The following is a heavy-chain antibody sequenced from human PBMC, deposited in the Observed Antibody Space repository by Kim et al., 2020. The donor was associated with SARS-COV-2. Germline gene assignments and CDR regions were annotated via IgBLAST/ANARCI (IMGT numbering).Heavy chain of an antibody. CDR3: GRGVDYSGTGSHGDY. CDR2: INQHGSET. J-gene: IGHJ4*02. CDR1: GFTFGSYW. D-gene: IGHD3-10*01. Sequence: GGSLRLSCAASGFTFGSYWMSWVRQAPGKGLEWVANINQHGSETNYAASMKGRFTISRDNTKSSLDLQMDSLRAEDTAVYFCGRGVDYSGTGSHGDYWGQGTLVTVSS. V-gene: IGHV3-7*03.